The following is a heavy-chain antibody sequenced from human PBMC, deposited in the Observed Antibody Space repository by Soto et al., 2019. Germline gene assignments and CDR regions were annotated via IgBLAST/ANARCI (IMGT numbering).Heavy chain of an antibody. J-gene: IGHJ4*02. V-gene: IGHV4-30-4*01. D-gene: IGHD2-15*01. CDR3: ARDLPNCSGGSCYNY. CDR1: GGSISSGDYY. Sequence: SETLSLTCTVSGGSISSGDYYWSWIRQPPGKGLEWIGYIYYSGSTYYNPSLKSRVTISVDTSKNQFSLKLSSVTAADTAVYYCARDLPNCSGGSCYNYWGQGTLVTVSS. CDR2: IYYSGST.